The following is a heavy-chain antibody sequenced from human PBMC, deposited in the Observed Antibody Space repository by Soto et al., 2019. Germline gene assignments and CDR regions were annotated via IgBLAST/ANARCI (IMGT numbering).Heavy chain of an antibody. CDR1: GASITTAYY. D-gene: IGHD1-26*01. V-gene: IGHV4-31*03. CDR2: IYYTGNT. Sequence: KTSETLSLTCTVSGASITTAYYWTWVRQHPVKGLEWIGHIYYTGNTYYNPSLKSRLNISLDTSNNQFSLQLESVTAADTAIYYCAGGSRFDPWGQGTLVTVSS. CDR3: AGGSRFDP. J-gene: IGHJ5*02.